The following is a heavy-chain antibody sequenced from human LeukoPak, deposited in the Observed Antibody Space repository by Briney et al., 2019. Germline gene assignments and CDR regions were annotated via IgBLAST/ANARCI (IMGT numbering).Heavy chain of an antibody. CDR3: ARRDYYGSGSKNPPFDY. J-gene: IGHJ4*02. V-gene: IGHV5-51*01. D-gene: IGHD3-10*01. CDR1: GYFFTSYW. Sequence: GESLKISCKGSGYFFTSYWIGWVRQMPGKGLEWMGIIYPSDSDTKYSPSFQGQVTISADKSISTAYLQWSSLKASDSAMYYCARRDYYGSGSKNPPFDYWGQGTLVTVSS. CDR2: IYPSDSDT.